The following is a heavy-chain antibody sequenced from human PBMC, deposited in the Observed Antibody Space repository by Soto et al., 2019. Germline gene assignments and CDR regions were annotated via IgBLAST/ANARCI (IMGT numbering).Heavy chain of an antibody. CDR1: GFTFSSYA. CDR3: AKDPTPKWGSGLNSFDY. J-gene: IGHJ4*02. Sequence: GGSLRLSCAASGFTFSSYAMSWVRQAPGKGLEWVSAISGSGGSTYYADSVKGRFTISRDNSKNTLYLQMNSLRAEDTDVYYCAKDPTPKWGSGLNSFDYWGQGTLGTVSS. V-gene: IGHV3-23*01. CDR2: ISGSGGST. D-gene: IGHD7-27*01.